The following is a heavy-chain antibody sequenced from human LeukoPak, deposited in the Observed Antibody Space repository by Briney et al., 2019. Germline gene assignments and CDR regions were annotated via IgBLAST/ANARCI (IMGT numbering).Heavy chain of an antibody. V-gene: IGHV4-59*01. Sequence: PSETLSLTCTVSGGSISSYYWSWIRQPPGKGLEWIGYIYYSGSTNYNPFLKSRVTISVDTSKNQFSLKLSSVTAADTAVYYCARDSNDAFDIWGQGTMVTVSS. CDR3: ARDSNDAFDI. CDR2: IYYSGST. CDR1: GGSISSYY. J-gene: IGHJ3*02. D-gene: IGHD4-11*01.